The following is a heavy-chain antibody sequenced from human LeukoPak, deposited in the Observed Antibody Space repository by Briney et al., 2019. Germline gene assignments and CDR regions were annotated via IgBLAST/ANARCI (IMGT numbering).Heavy chain of an antibody. D-gene: IGHD4-17*01. J-gene: IGHJ4*02. Sequence: PSETLSLTCTVSGGSISSSSYYWGWIRQPPGKGLEWIGSIYYSGSTYYNPSLKSRVTISVDTSKNQFSLKLSSVTAADTAVYYCARDRQWGMTTVTTDWGQGTLVTVSS. V-gene: IGHV4-39*07. CDR3: ARDRQWGMTTVTTD. CDR2: IYYSGST. CDR1: GGSISSSSYY.